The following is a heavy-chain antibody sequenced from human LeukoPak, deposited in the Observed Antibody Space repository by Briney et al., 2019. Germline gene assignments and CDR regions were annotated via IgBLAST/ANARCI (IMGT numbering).Heavy chain of an antibody. CDR1: GYTFTGYY. CDR2: INPNRGGT. J-gene: IGHJ4*02. Sequence: ASLKSSCKASGYTFTGYYMHWVRHAPGQGLEWMGWINPNRGGTNYAQKLQGRVTMTTDTSTSTADMELRSLRSDDTAVYYCARALTIRLGELWLLGYWGQGTLVTVSA. CDR3: ARALTIRLGELWLLGY. V-gene: IGHV1-2*02. D-gene: IGHD3-16*01.